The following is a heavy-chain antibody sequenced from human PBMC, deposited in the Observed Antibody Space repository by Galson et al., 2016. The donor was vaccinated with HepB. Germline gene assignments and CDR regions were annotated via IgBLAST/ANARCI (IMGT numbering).Heavy chain of an antibody. Sequence: QSGAEVKKPGESLKISCKGSGYSFTSYWIGWVRQLPGKGLEWMGIIYPGDFDIRYSPSFQGQVTISADKSVSTAYLQWSSLKASDTAMYYCARRVTSSGSDYGTFDSWGQGTLVTVSS. CDR3: ARRVTSSGSDYGTFDS. V-gene: IGHV5-51*01. J-gene: IGHJ4*02. CDR2: IYPGDFDI. CDR1: GYSFTSYW. D-gene: IGHD3-10*01.